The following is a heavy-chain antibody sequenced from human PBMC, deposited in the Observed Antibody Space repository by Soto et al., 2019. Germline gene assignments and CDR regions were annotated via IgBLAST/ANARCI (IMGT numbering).Heavy chain of an antibody. J-gene: IGHJ4*02. CDR3: VRVAGSASWYETDS. D-gene: IGHD6-13*01. CDR1: GGSLVSYY. V-gene: IGHV4-59*08. CDR2: VFYTGRA. Sequence: LSVTCTVSGGSLVSYYWSWIRQPPGKGLDWIGYVFYTGRANYHASLKGRVSISLDTSNYQFSLKLSSVTAADTAVYFCVRVAGSASWYETDSWGQGILVTVSS.